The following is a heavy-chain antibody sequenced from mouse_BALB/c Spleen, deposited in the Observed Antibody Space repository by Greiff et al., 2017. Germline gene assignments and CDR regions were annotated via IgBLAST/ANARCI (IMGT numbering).Heavy chain of an antibody. V-gene: IGHV1-7*01. CDR2: INPSTGYT. CDR3: ARGDYYGYNFDV. J-gene: IGHJ1*01. CDR1: GYTFTSYW. D-gene: IGHD1-2*01. Sequence: QVQLQQSGAELAKPGASVKMSCKASGYTFTSYWMHWVKQRPGQGLEWIGYINPSTGYTEYNQKFKDKATLTADKSSSTAYMQLSSLTSEDSAVYYCARGDYYGYNFDVWGAGTTVTVSS.